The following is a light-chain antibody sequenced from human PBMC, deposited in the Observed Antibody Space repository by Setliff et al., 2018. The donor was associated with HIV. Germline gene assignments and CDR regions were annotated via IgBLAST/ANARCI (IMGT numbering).Light chain of an antibody. Sequence: QSALAQPASVSGSPGQSITISCTGSITDIGNYESVSWYQQHPGEVPKRMIYDVTKRPSGVPDRFSGSKSGNTASLTISGLQAEDEADYYCCSYAGSYTPVIFGGGTK. J-gene: IGLJ2*01. CDR1: ITDIGNYES. CDR2: DVT. CDR3: CSYAGSYTPVI. V-gene: IGLV2-11*01.